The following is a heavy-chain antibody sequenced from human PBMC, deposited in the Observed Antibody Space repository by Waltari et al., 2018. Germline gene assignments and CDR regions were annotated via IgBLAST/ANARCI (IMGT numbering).Heavy chain of an antibody. CDR3: ARRADCSSTGCYAGIYDYYFDY. CDR1: GGTFSSYA. V-gene: IGHV1-69*13. J-gene: IGHJ4*02. D-gene: IGHD2-2*01. Sequence: QVQLVQSGAEVKKPGSSVKVSCKASGGTFSSYAISWVRQAPGQGLEWMGGIIPIFGTANYAQKFQGRVTITADESTSTAYMELSSLRSEDTAVYYCARRADCSSTGCYAGIYDYYFDYWGQGTLVTVSS. CDR2: IIPIFGTA.